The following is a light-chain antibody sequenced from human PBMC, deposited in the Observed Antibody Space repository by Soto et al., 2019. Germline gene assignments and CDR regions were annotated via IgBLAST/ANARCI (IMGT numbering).Light chain of an antibody. V-gene: IGKV3-11*01. CDR2: DAS. CDR1: QSVRFY. J-gene: IGKJ1*01. Sequence: EIVLTQSPATLSLSPGERATLSCRASQSVRFYLAWYQQKPGQTPRLLIYDASKRATGTPDRFSGSGFGTDFTLTISSLEPEDFAIYYCQQRTNWSWTFGQGTKVEIK. CDR3: QQRTNWSWT.